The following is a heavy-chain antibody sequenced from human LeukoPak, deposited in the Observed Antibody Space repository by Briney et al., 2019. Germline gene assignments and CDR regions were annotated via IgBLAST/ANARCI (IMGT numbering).Heavy chain of an antibody. CDR2: IHPSGML. Sequence: SETLSLTCTVSGGSISSYYCSWIRQSPGKGLEWIGSIHPSGMLYNNPSLESRVTMSRDTSKNQFSLNLNSVTAADTAVYFCSRGLDSRKLGYWGQGILVTVSS. J-gene: IGHJ4*02. V-gene: IGHV4-4*07. D-gene: IGHD3-22*01. CDR1: GGSISSYY. CDR3: SRGLDSRKLGY.